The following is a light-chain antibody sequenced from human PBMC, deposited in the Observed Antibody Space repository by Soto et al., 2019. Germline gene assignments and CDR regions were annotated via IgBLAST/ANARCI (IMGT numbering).Light chain of an antibody. CDR1: SSDVGAYNY. Sequence: QSVLTQPASVSASPGQSITISCTGTSSDVGAYNYVSWYQHHPGKAPKLMIHDVSNRPSGISNRFSGSKSGNTASLTISGLQADDEADYYCSSYTGGSTPYVFGTGTKVT. CDR2: DVS. CDR3: SSYTGGSTPYV. J-gene: IGLJ1*01. V-gene: IGLV2-14*03.